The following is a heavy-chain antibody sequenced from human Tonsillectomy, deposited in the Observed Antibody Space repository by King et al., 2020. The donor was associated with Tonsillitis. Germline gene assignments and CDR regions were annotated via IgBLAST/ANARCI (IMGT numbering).Heavy chain of an antibody. V-gene: IGHV1-69*06. CDR1: GGTFSSSA. CDR3: ARVRFVDVVVVPAAGDAFDV. Sequence: VQLVQSGAEVKKPGSSVKVSCKASGGTFSSSAISWVRQAPGQGLEWMGGIIPIFDTAKYAQKFQGRVTITADKSTSTAYMELSSLRSEDTAVYYCARVRFVDVVVVPAAGDAFDVWGQGTMVTVSS. J-gene: IGHJ3*01. CDR2: IIPIFDTA. D-gene: IGHD2-2*03.